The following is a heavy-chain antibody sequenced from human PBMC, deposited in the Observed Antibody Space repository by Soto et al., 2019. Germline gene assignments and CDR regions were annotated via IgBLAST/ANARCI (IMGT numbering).Heavy chain of an antibody. Sequence: QVQLRESGPGLVKPSQTLSLTCSVSGASVAGGSYYWSWVRQPPGKGLEWIGYIPSRGRPFYNPSLTSRGSISADKSKNQLSLQLTSVTVADTAVYYWARDTYSGYDFGLWGQGPLVTVSS. CDR3: ARDTYSGYDFGL. CDR1: GASVAGGSYY. V-gene: IGHV4-30-4*01. J-gene: IGHJ5*02. D-gene: IGHD5-12*01. CDR2: IPSRGRP.